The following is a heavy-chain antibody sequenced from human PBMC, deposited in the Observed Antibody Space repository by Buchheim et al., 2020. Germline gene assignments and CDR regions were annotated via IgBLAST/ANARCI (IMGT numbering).Heavy chain of an antibody. D-gene: IGHD2-2*01. Sequence: QVQLQQWGAGLLKPSETLSLTCAVYGGSFSGYYWSWIRQPPGKGLEWIGVINHSGSTNYNPSLKSRVTISVDTSKNQLSLKLSSVTAADTAVYYCARALCSSTSCYYYYYGMDVWGQGTT. CDR2: INHSGST. CDR3: ARALCSSTSCYYYYYGMDV. V-gene: IGHV4-34*01. J-gene: IGHJ6*02. CDR1: GGSFSGYY.